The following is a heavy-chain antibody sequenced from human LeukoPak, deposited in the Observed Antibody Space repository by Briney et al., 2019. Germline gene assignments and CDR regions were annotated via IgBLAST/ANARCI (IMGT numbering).Heavy chain of an antibody. J-gene: IGHJ1*01. Sequence: GGSLRLSCAASGFTFSSYAMSWVRQAPGKGLEWVSAISASGGNTYYADSVKGRFTISRDNSKNTLYLQMISLRVEDTAVYYCAQHGGPTATTRYFQHGGQGTLVTVSS. D-gene: IGHD1-1*01. CDR1: GFTFSSYA. V-gene: IGHV3-23*01. CDR3: AQHGGPTATTRYFQH. CDR2: ISASGGNT.